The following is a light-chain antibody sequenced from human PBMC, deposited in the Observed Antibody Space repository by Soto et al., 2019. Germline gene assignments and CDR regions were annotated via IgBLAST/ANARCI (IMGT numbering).Light chain of an antibody. CDR1: QSVSSN. J-gene: IGKJ5*01. Sequence: EVGMTQSAATLSVSLGDRATLSWRASQSVSSNLAWYQQKPGQAPRLLTYDASNRATGIPARFSGSGSGTDFTLTISSLEPQDFAVYYCQQRSNWPLITFGQGTRLEIK. CDR2: DAS. V-gene: IGKV3-11*01. CDR3: QQRSNWPLIT.